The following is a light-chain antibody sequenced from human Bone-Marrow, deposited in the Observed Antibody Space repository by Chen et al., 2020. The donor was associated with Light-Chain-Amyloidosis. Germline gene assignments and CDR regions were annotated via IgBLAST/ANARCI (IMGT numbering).Light chain of an antibody. J-gene: IGLJ3*02. CDR2: DDS. CDR3: QVWYRGSDRAV. V-gene: IGLV3-21*02. CDR1: NIGSTS. Sequence: SYVLTQPSSVSVAPGQTATIACGGNNIGSTSVHWYQQTPGPAPLLVVYDDSDRPSGIPERLSGSSSGKTATLTSSRVEAGDEEDYCCQVWYRGSDRAVFGGGTKLTVL.